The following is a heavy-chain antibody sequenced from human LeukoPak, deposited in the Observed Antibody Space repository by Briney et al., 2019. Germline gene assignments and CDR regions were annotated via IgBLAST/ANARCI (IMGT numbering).Heavy chain of an antibody. D-gene: IGHD3-22*01. J-gene: IGHJ6*03. CDR3: AREMITMIDYYYMDV. CDR1: GGTFSSYA. CDR2: IIPIFGTA. Sequence: SVKVSCKASGGTFSSYAISWVRQAPGQGLEWMGRIIPIFGTANYAQKFQGRVTITTDESTSTAYMELSSLRSEDTAVYYCAREMITMIDYYYMDVWGKGTAVTVSS. V-gene: IGHV1-69*05.